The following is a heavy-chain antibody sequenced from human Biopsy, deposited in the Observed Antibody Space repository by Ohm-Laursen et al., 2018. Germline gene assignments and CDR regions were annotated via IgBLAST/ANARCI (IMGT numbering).Heavy chain of an antibody. CDR1: GFTFNDYA. Sequence: SLRLSCTASGFTFNDYAMHWVRQAPGKGLEWVSGISWNSNNIVYADSVKGRFTISRDNSKDTLYLQLNSLRAEDTAVYYCAKDGVAVGAGGDPYYYGMDVWGQGTTVTVSS. D-gene: IGHD2-15*01. V-gene: IGHV3-9*01. CDR3: AKDGVAVGAGGDPYYYGMDV. J-gene: IGHJ6*02. CDR2: ISWNSNNI.